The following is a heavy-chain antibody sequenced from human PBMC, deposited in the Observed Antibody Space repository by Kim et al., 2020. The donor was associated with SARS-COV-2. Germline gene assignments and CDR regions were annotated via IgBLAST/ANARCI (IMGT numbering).Heavy chain of an antibody. CDR2: IYPGDSDT. Sequence: GESLKISCKGSGYSFTSYWIGWVRQMPGKGLEWMGIIYPGDSDTRYSPSFQGQVTISADKSISTAYLQWSSLKASDTAMYYCASHNMHCSSTSCPTGGMDVWGQGTTVTVSS. V-gene: IGHV5-51*01. CDR3: ASHNMHCSSTSCPTGGMDV. CDR1: GYSFTSYW. D-gene: IGHD2-2*01. J-gene: IGHJ6*02.